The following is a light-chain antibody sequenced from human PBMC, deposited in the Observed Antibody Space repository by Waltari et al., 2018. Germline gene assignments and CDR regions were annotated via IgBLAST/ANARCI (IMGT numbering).Light chain of an antibody. CDR2: GQD. CDR1: SLRRYY. Sequence: SSELTQDTAVSVALGQTVRITCQGDSLRRYYASWYQQRPGQAPILVLYGQDNRPSGIPDRFSGSTSGNTASLTITGAQAEDEADYYCLSRDTSSTRLFGGGTRLTV. J-gene: IGLJ2*01. V-gene: IGLV3-19*01. CDR3: LSRDTSSTRL.